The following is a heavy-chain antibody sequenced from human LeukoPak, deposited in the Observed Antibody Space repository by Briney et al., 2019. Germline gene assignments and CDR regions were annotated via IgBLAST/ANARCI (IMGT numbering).Heavy chain of an antibody. CDR1: GGSISSYY. J-gene: IGHJ4*02. V-gene: IGHV4-59*01. CDR3: ARQQLSQLYYFDY. Sequence: PSETLSLTCTVSGGSISSYYWSWIRQPPGKGLEWIGYIYYSGSTNYNPSLKSRVTISVDTSKNQFSLKLSSVTAADTAVYYCARQQLSQLYYFDYWGQGTLVTVSS. CDR2: IYYSGST. D-gene: IGHD6-13*01.